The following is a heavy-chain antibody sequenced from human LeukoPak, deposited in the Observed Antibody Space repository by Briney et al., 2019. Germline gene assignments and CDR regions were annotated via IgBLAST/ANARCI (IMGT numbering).Heavy chain of an antibody. V-gene: IGHV1-18*01. CDR1: GHTFTSYG. D-gene: IGHD2-21*01. CDR3: AIGGTDVYSNFDY. Sequence: ASVTLSCKVSGHTFTSYGISWVRQVHGQGLEWLGWISAYNGNTDYAQKLQGRVTMSTDTSTGTAYMELRSLRSDDTAVYYCAIGGTDVYSNFDYWGQGTLVTVSS. CDR2: ISAYNGNT. J-gene: IGHJ4*02.